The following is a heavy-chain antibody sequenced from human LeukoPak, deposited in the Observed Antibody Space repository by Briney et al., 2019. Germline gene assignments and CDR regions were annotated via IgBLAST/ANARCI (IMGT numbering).Heavy chain of an antibody. J-gene: IGHJ4*02. D-gene: IGHD6-19*01. CDR2: ISSSSSYT. V-gene: IGHV3-11*05. Sequence: KSGGSLRLSCAASGFTFSDYHMSWIRQAPGEGLEWVSYISSSSSYTNYADSVKGRFTISRDNSKNSLHLQMNSLRTDDTALYYCAKEGPIAVAGYFDYWGQGTLVTVSS. CDR3: AKEGPIAVAGYFDY. CDR1: GFTFSDYH.